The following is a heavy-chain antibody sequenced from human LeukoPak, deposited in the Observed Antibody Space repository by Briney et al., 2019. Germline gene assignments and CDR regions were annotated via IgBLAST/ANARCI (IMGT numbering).Heavy chain of an antibody. V-gene: IGHV4-59*08. D-gene: IGHD3-3*01. J-gene: IGHJ4*02. CDR1: GGSISSYY. Sequence: SETLSLTCSVSGGSISSYYWSWIRQPPGKGLEWIGYIFYSGSTIYNPSLRSRVTISVDTSKNQLSLKLTSVTAADTAVYYCGRGDFWKCYLYWGQGTLVTVSS. CDR2: IFYSGST. CDR3: GRGDFWKCYLY.